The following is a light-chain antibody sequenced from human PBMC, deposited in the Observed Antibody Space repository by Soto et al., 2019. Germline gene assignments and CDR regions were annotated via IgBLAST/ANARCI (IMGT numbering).Light chain of an antibody. J-gene: IGKJ2*01. CDR3: QQSYSTPRYT. V-gene: IGKV1-39*01. CDR2: AAS. CDR1: QSISSY. Sequence: DIQMTQSPSSLSASVGDRVTITCRASQSISSYLNWYQQKPGKAPKLLIYAASSLQSGVPSRFGGSGSGTDFTLTISSLQPEDFATYYCQQSYSTPRYTFGQGTKLEIK.